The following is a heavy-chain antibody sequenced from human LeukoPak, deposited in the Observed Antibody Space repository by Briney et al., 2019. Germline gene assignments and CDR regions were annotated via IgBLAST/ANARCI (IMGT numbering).Heavy chain of an antibody. V-gene: IGHV1-8*01. CDR2: MNPNSGNT. Sequence: ASVKVSCKASGYTFTSYDINWVRQATGQGLEWMGWMNPNSGNTGYAQKFQGRVTMTRNTSISTAYMELSSLRSEDTAVYSCAGGRIAVAGTRISNAFDIWGQGTMVTVSS. CDR3: AGGRIAVAGTRISNAFDI. CDR1: GYTFTSYD. J-gene: IGHJ3*02. D-gene: IGHD6-19*01.